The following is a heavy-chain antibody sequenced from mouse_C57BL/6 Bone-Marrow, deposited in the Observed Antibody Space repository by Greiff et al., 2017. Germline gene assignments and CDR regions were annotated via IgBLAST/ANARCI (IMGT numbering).Heavy chain of an antibody. CDR2: IYPADGDT. CDR1: GYAFSSSW. J-gene: IGHJ1*03. Sequence: QVQLQQSGPELVKPGASVKISCKASGYAFSSSWMNWVKQRPGKGLEWIGRIYPADGDTNYNGKFKGKATLTADKSSSTAYMQLSRLTSEDSAVYVCAREKDWYFDVWGTGTTVTVSS. CDR3: AREKDWYFDV. V-gene: IGHV1-82*01.